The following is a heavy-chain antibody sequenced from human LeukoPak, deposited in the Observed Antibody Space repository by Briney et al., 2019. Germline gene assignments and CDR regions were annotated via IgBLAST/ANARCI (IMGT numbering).Heavy chain of an antibody. V-gene: IGHV3-7*01. CDR2: IKRDGKDK. D-gene: IGHD1-1*01. J-gene: IGHJ6*02. CDR1: GFTFSTSC. CDR3: ARLQVERTTYYYYGMDV. Sequence: GGSLRLSCAASGFTFSTSCMTWVRQAPGKGLEWVANIKRDGKDKYYRDSVKGRFTISRDNAKNSVFLQMNSLRVEDTAVYYCARLQVERTTYYYYGMDVWGQGTTVTVYS.